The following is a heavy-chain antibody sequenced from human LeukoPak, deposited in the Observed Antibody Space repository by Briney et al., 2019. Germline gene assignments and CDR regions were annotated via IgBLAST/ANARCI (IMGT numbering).Heavy chain of an antibody. V-gene: IGHV3-21*01. Sequence: GGSLRLSCAASGFTFSSYSMNWVRQAPGKGLEWVSSISSSSYIYYADSVKGRFTISRDSAKNSLYLQMNSLRAEDTAVYYCARDPIVVVTAGGYFDYWGQGTLSPSPQ. J-gene: IGHJ4*02. CDR3: ARDPIVVVTAGGYFDY. CDR2: ISSSSYI. D-gene: IGHD2-21*02. CDR1: GFTFSSYS.